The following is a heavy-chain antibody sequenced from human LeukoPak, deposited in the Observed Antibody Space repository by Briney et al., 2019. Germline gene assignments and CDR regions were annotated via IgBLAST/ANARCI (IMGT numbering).Heavy chain of an antibody. CDR2: MSPDGSA. CDR3: AKGAGPPWFDP. J-gene: IGHJ5*02. CDR1: GDSISSATYY. Sequence: SETLSLTCTVSGDSISSATYYWSWIRQPAGKGLEWIGRMSPDGSANYNPSLNSRVTMSVDASNNRFSLNLNSVTAADTGVYYCAKGAGPPWFDPWGQGTLVTVSS. D-gene: IGHD6-19*01. V-gene: IGHV4-61*02.